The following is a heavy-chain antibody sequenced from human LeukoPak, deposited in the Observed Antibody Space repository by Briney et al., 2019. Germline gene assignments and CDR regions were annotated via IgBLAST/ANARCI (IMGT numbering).Heavy chain of an antibody. D-gene: IGHD6-13*01. CDR2: IYYSGST. V-gene: IGHV4-59*01. Sequence: SSETLSLTCAVSGDSISNYYWSWIRQPPGKGLEWIGYIYYSGSTNYNPSLKSRVTISVDTSKNQFSLKLSSVTAADTAVYYCAREVVAAAGTVDYWGQGTLVTVSS. CDR1: GDSISNYY. J-gene: IGHJ4*02. CDR3: AREVVAAAGTVDY.